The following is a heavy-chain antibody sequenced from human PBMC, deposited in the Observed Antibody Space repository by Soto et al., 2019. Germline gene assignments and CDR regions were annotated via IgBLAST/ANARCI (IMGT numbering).Heavy chain of an antibody. CDR1: GFTFSSYG. CDR3: AKDHSSSSMGYYYYYGMDV. J-gene: IGHJ6*02. D-gene: IGHD6-6*01. Sequence: GGSLRLSCAASGFTFSSYGMHWVRQAPGKGLEWVAVISYDGSNKYYADSVKGRFTISRDNSKNTLYLQMNSLRAEDPAVYYCAKDHSSSSMGYYYYYGMDVWGQGTTVTVSS. V-gene: IGHV3-30*18. CDR2: ISYDGSNK.